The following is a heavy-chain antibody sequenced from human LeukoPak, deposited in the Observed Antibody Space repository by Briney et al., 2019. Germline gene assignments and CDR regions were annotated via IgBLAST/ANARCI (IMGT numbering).Heavy chain of an antibody. CDR3: ARGRVAARLDY. J-gene: IGHJ4*02. D-gene: IGHD6-6*01. CDR1: GGSFSGYY. V-gene: IGHV4-34*01. CDR2: TNHSGST. Sequence: SETLSLTCAVYGGSFSGYYWSWIRQPPGKGLEWIGETNHSGSTNYNPSLKSRVTISVDASKNQFSLKLSSVTAADTAVYYCARGRVAARLDYWGQGTLVTVSS.